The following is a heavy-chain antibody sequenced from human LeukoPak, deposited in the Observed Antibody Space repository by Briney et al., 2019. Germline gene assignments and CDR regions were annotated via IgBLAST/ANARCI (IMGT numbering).Heavy chain of an antibody. CDR2: ISNSGSTI. D-gene: IGHD3-10*01. CDR1: GFTFSSYE. V-gene: IGHV3-48*03. J-gene: IGHJ6*03. CDR3: ARGPYASGSYFSVGYYYYMDV. Sequence: PGGSLRLSCAASGFTFSSYEMNWVRQAPGKGLEWVSYISNSGSTIYYTDPVKGRFTISRDNAKNSLYLQMNSLRAEDTAVYYCARGPYASGSYFSVGYYYYMDVWGKGTTVTISS.